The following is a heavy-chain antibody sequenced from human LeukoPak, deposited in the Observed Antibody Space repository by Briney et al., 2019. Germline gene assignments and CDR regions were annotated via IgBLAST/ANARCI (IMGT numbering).Heavy chain of an antibody. D-gene: IGHD1-26*01. V-gene: IGHV3-11*01. CDR3: ARGGAHGMDV. Sequence: GESLRLSCAASGFTFSDYYMTWIRQAPGRGLELVSYISGVYDNIYYGDSVKGRFTISRDNAKNSVYLQMSSLRADDTAVYYCARGGAHGMDVWGQGTTVTVSS. J-gene: IGHJ6*02. CDR1: GFTFSDYY. CDR2: ISGVYDNI.